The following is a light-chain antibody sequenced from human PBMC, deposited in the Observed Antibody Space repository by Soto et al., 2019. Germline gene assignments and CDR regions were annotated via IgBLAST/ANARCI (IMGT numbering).Light chain of an antibody. CDR2: TTN. CDR1: TGAVTSGNY. J-gene: IGLJ3*02. Sequence: QAVVTQEPSLTVSPGGTVTLTCASSTGAVTSGNYASWFQQKPGQAPRTLIYTTNNKHPWTPARFSGSLLGGKAALTLSGVQPEDEAEYYCLLYYGGAQLVFGGGTKVTVL. V-gene: IGLV7-43*01. CDR3: LLYYGGAQLV.